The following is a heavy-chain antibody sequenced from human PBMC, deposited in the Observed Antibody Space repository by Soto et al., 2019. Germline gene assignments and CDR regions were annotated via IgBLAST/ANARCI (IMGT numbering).Heavy chain of an antibody. CDR1: GFTFSDYY. CDR2: ISSSSSYT. CDR3: ARALGGGVVVTPFDY. V-gene: IGHV3-11*06. J-gene: IGHJ4*02. D-gene: IGHD2-21*02. Sequence: QVQLVESGGGLVKPGGSLRLSCAASGFTFSDYYMSWIRQAPGKGLEWVSYISSSSSYTNYADSVKGRFTISRDNAKNSLYLQMNSPRAEDTAVYYCARALGGGVVVTPFDYWGQGTLVTVSS.